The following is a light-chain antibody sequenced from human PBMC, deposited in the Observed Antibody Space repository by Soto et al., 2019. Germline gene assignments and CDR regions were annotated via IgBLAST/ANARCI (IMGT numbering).Light chain of an antibody. CDR3: QQYNYWPPLT. Sequence: EIVMTQSPATLSVSPGERATLSCRASQSVSSNLAWYQQKPGQAPRLLIYGASTRATVIPARFSGSGSGTEFTLTISSLQSEDFAVYYCQQYNYWPPLTFGGGTKVEIK. CDR2: GAS. CDR1: QSVSSN. J-gene: IGKJ4*01. V-gene: IGKV3-15*01.